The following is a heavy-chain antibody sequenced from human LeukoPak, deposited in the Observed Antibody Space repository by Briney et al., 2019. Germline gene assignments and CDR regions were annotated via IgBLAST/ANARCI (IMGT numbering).Heavy chain of an antibody. V-gene: IGHV3-23*03. CDR2: INNDGSSR. CDR1: GFTFSSYA. CDR3: VRGQGFLDY. Sequence: GGSLRLSCAASGFTFSSYAMSWVRQAPGKGLVWVSRINNDGSSRHFADSVKGRFTISRDNAKNSLYLQMNSLRAEDTAVYYCVRGQGFLDYWGQGTLVTVSS. J-gene: IGHJ4*02.